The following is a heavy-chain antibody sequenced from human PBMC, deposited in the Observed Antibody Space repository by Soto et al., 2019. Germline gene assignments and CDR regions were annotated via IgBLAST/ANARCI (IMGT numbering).Heavy chain of an antibody. V-gene: IGHV3-30*18. Sequence: GGSLRLSCAASGFTFSSYGMHWVRQAPGKGLEWVAVISYDGSNKYYADSVKGRFTISRDNSKNTLYLQMNSLRAEDTAVYYCAKEEWDPMATITYFDYWGQGTLVTVSS. CDR3: AKEEWDPMATITYFDY. CDR2: ISYDGSNK. D-gene: IGHD5-12*01. J-gene: IGHJ4*02. CDR1: GFTFSSYG.